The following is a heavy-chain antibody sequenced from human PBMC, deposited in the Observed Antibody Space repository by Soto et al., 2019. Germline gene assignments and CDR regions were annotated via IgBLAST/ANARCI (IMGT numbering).Heavy chain of an antibody. D-gene: IGHD3-10*01. CDR2: INPSGGST. CDR1: GYTFTSYY. Sequence: EASVKVSCKASGYTFTSYYMHWVRQAPGQGLEWMGIINPSGGSTSYAQKFQGRVTMTRDTSTSTVYMELSSLRSEDTAVYYCARDPNYCGSGSYPTLDYWGQGTLVTVSS. CDR3: ARDPNYCGSGSYPTLDY. V-gene: IGHV1-46*03. J-gene: IGHJ4*02.